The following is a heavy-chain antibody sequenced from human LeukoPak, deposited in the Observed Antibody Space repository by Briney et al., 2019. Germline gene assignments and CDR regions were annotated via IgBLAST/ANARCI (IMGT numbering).Heavy chain of an antibody. J-gene: IGHJ4*02. CDR2: MNPNSGNT. CDR1: GYTFTSYD. CDR3: ARDRQRITMVRGVMGY. V-gene: IGHV1-8*01. D-gene: IGHD3-10*01. Sequence: SVKVSCKAAGYTFTSYDIKLLGEAAGQGLEWMGWMNPNSGNTGYAQKFQGRVTITRDTSASTAYMELSSLRSEDTAVYYCARDRQRITMVRGVMGYWGQGTLVTVSS.